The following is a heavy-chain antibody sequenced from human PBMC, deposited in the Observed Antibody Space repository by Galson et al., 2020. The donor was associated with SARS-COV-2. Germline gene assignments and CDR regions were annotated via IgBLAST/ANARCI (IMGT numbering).Heavy chain of an antibody. V-gene: IGHV2-5*02. D-gene: IGHD4-4*01. CDR2: IYWDDDK. J-gene: IGHJ4*02. CDR3: ARRPVGNPFDY. Sequence: SGPTLVKPTQTLTVTCTFSGFSLSTTGVGVGWIRQPPGKALEWLALIYWDDDKRYSPSLKSRLTITKDTSKNQVVLTMTNMDPVDTATYYCARRPVGNPFDYWGQGTLVTVSS. CDR1: GFSLSTTGVG.